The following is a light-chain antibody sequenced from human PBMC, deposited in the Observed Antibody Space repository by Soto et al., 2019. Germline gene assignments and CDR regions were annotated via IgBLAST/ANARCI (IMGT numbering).Light chain of an antibody. J-gene: IGKJ2*01. V-gene: IGKV4-1*01. Sequence: DIVMTQSPDSLAVSLGERATINCKSSQSVLYSSNNKNYLAWYQQKPGQPPKLLIYWASTRESGVPDRFSGSGSGTDFTLTIGSLQAEDVAVYYCQQYHSTPNTFGQGTKLEIK. CDR1: QSVLYSSNNKNY. CDR3: QQYHSTPNT. CDR2: WAS.